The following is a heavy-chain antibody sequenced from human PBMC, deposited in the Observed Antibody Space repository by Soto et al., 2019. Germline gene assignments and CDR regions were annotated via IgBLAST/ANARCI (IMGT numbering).Heavy chain of an antibody. CDR3: AKDKIIYSHGFKWLDP. J-gene: IGHJ5*02. Sequence: EVQLLESGGGLVQPGGSLRLSCAASGFTFNTFDMSWVRQAPGKGLEWVSGISGRGGDTFYADSVKGRFTISRDNSKNTLYLQLNSLRAEDTAVYYCAKDKIIYSHGFKWLDPWGQGTLVTVSS. D-gene: IGHD5-12*01. CDR1: GFTFNTFD. CDR2: ISGRGGDT. V-gene: IGHV3-23*01.